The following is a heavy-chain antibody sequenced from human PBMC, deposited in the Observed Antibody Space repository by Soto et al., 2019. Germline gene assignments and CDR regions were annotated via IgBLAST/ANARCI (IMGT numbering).Heavy chain of an antibody. CDR2: IWYDGSNK. CDR3: SRDSGPLPSTLVRFLEWVPSYYFDY. Sequence: QVQLVESGGGVVQPGRSLRLSCAASGFTFSSYGMHWVRQAPGKGLEWVAVIWYDGSNKYYADSVKGRFTISRDNSKNTYYLQVNRLRAEDTAVYYCSRDSGPLPSTLVRFLEWVPSYYFDYGGHGNLVAVAA. V-gene: IGHV3-33*01. D-gene: IGHD3-3*01. CDR1: GFTFSSYG. J-gene: IGHJ4*01.